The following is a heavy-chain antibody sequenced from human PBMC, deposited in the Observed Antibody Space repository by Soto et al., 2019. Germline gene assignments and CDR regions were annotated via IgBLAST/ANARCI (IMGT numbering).Heavy chain of an antibody. CDR1: GGSISSYY. D-gene: IGHD3-9*01. V-gene: IGHV4-59*12. J-gene: IGHJ3*02. Sequence: SETLSLTCPVSGGSISSYYWSWIRQPPGKGLEWIGYIYYSGSTNYNPSVKGRFTISRDTSKNMLYLQMNSLRAEDTAVYYCNRDLYYDILSDDVNDAFDIWGQGTMVTVSS. CDR2: IYYSGST. CDR3: NRDLYYDILSDDVNDAFDI.